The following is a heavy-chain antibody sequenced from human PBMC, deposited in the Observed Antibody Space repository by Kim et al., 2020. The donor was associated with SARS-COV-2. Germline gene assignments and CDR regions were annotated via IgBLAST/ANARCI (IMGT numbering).Heavy chain of an antibody. CDR3: ARVEGTAGVVDY. D-gene: IGHD2-21*01. Sequence: YHPSLTSRLTISVATSKSQFSLELRSVTAADTAVYYCARVEGTAGVVDYWGQGTLVTVSS. V-gene: IGHV4-31*02. J-gene: IGHJ4*02.